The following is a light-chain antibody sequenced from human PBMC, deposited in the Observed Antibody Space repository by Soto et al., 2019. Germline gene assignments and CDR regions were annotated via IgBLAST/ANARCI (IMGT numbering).Light chain of an antibody. CDR2: DAS. Sequence: DIQMTQSPSTMSASIGDRVSSXXRASQSISSWLAWYQQKPGKAPKVXIYDASSLESGVPSRFSGSGSGTEFTLTISSLQPDDFATYYCQQYNSYFRTFGQGTKVDIK. CDR3: QQYNSYFRT. CDR1: QSISSW. J-gene: IGKJ1*01. V-gene: IGKV1-5*01.